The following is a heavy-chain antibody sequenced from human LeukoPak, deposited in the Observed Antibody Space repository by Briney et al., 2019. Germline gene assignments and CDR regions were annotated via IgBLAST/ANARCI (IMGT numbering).Heavy chain of an antibody. Sequence: GGSLRLSCAASGFTFSSYEMNWVRQAPGKGLEWVSYISCSGSTIYYADSVKGRFTISRDNAKNSLYLQMNSLRAEDTAVYYCAREGTGYYGMDVWGQGTTVTVSS. J-gene: IGHJ6*02. CDR2: ISCSGSTI. D-gene: IGHD1-14*01. CDR3: AREGTGYYGMDV. CDR1: GFTFSSYE. V-gene: IGHV3-48*03.